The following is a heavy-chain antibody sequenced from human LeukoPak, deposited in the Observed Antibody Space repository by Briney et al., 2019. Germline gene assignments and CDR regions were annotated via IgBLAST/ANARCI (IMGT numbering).Heavy chain of an antibody. CDR3: ASSSLRGSDAFDI. CDR1: GDSVSNNNAA. Sequence: SQTLSLTFAISGDSVSNNNAAWNWVRQSPSRGLEWLGRTYYRSKWYTDYAVSVSSRITITPDASKNQFSLQLNSVTPEDTAVYYCASSSLRGSDAFDIWGQGTMVTVSS. CDR2: TYYRSKWYT. V-gene: IGHV6-1*01. D-gene: IGHD3-16*01. J-gene: IGHJ3*02.